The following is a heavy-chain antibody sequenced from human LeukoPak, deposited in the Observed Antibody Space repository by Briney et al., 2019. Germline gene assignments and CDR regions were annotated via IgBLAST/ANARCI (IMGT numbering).Heavy chain of an antibody. V-gene: IGHV4-34*01. CDR1: GGSISSYY. Sequence: SETLSLTCTVSGGSISSYYWSWIRQPPGKGLEWIGEINHSGSTNYNPSLKSRVTISVDTSKNQFSLKLSSVTAADTAVYYCARLRVVVVAATRGYYYYYGMDVWGQGTTVTVSS. CDR2: INHSGST. CDR3: ARLRVVVVAATRGYYYYYGMDV. J-gene: IGHJ6*02. D-gene: IGHD2-15*01.